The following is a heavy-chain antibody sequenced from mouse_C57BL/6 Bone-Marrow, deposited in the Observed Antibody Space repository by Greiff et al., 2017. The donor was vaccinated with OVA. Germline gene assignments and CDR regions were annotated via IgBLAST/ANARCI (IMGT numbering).Heavy chain of an antibody. J-gene: IGHJ3*01. CDR2: INPNNGGT. D-gene: IGHD1-1*01. CDR1: GYTFTDYN. CDR3: ARRAYYGSWFAY. Sequence: EVKLEESGPELVKPGASVKIPCKASGYTFTDYNMDWVKQSHGKSLEWIGDINPNNGGTIYNQKFKGKATLTVDKSSSTAYMELRSLTSEDTAVYYCARRAYYGSWFAYWGQGTLVTVSA. V-gene: IGHV1-18*01.